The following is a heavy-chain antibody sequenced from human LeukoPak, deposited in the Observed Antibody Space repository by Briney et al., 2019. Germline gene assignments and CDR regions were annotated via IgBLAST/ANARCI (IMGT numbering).Heavy chain of an antibody. V-gene: IGHV4-59*01. CDR1: GGSISSYY. D-gene: IGHD3-10*01. Sequence: PSETLSLTCTVSGGSISSYYWSWIRQPPGKGLEWIGYIYYSGSTNYNPSLKSRVTISVDTSKNQFSLKLSSVTAADTAVYYCARADYGSGSYFDYWGRGTLVTASS. CDR2: IYYSGST. J-gene: IGHJ4*02. CDR3: ARADYGSGSYFDY.